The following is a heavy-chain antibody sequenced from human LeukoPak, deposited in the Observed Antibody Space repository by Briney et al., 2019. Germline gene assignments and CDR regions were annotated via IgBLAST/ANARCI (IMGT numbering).Heavy chain of an antibody. V-gene: IGHV3-20*04. CDR1: GFTFDDYC. D-gene: IGHD3-22*01. CDR3: ASSHQNMIVLVIGQYRPDENASFDI. CDR2: INWNGGST. Sequence: GGSLRLFCAASGFTFDDYCMSWVRQAPGRGLEWVTGINWNGGSTGYADFVKGRFTISRDNAKNYLYLQMNSLRAEDTALYYCASSHQNMIVLVIGQYRPDENASFDIWGRGTMVTVSS. J-gene: IGHJ3*02.